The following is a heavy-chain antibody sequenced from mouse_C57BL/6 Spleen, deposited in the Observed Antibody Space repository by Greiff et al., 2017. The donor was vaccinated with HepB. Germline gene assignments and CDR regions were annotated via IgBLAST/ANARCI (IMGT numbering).Heavy chain of an antibody. D-gene: IGHD1-1*01. V-gene: IGHV1-15*01. J-gene: IGHJ2*01. CDR3: TRSEFTTSGYFDY. CDR1: GYTFTDYE. Sequence: QVQLQQSGAELVRPGASVTLSCKASGYTFTDYEMHWVKQTPVHGLEWIGAIDPETGGTAYNQKFKGKAILTADKSSSTAYMELRSLTSEDSAVYYCTRSEFTTSGYFDYWGQGTTLTVSS. CDR2: IDPETGGT.